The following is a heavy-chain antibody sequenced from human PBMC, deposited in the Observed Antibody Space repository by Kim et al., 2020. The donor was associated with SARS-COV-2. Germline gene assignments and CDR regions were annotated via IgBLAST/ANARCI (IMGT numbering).Heavy chain of an antibody. CDR3: ARPSYDILTGYSYYFDY. V-gene: IGHV3-53*01. Sequence: GGSLRLSCAASGFTVSSNYMSWVRQAPGKGLEWVSVIYSGGSTYYADSVKGRFTISRDNSKNTLYLQMNSLRAEDTAVYYCARPSYDILTGYSYYFDYWGQGTLVTVSS. CDR2: IYSGGST. D-gene: IGHD3-9*01. J-gene: IGHJ4*02. CDR1: GFTVSSNY.